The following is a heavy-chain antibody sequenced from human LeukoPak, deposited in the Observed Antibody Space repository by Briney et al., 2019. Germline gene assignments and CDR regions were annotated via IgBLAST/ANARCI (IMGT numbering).Heavy chain of an antibody. CDR1: GFSFSNYG. CDR2: LSYGGKNI. J-gene: IGHJ4*02. D-gene: IGHD5-12*01. CDR3: AKTYSRESGYDFFFHY. Sequence: GGSLTLSCAASGFSFSNYGFLWLPQAPGKGRVWLSDLSYGGKNIHYADHVKGRFTISRDTSRNTVYLQMNRLRVEDTAVYYCAKTYSRESGYDFFFHYWGQGTRVTVSS. V-gene: IGHV3-33*06.